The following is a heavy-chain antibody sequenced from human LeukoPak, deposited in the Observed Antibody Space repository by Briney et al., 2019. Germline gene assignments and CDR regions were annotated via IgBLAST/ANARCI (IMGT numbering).Heavy chain of an antibody. CDR3: ATEIHLDY. Sequence: KSGGSLRLPCAASGFTFSSYSMNWVRQAPGKGLEWVSSISSGSNYIYYADSVKGRFTISRDNAKNSLYLQMNSLRAEDTAVYYCATEIHLDYWGQGTLVTVSS. J-gene: IGHJ4*02. V-gene: IGHV3-21*01. CDR1: GFTFSSYS. CDR2: ISSGSNYI.